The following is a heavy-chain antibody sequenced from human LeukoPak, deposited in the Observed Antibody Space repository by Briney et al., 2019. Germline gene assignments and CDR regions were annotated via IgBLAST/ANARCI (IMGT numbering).Heavy chain of an antibody. V-gene: IGHV1-24*01. CDR2: FDPEDGET. D-gene: IGHD2-15*01. CDR3: ARVDGSPDY. J-gene: IGHJ4*02. Sequence: GASVKVSCKVSGYTLTELSMHWVRQAPGKGLEWMGGFDPEDGETIYAQKFQGRVTITRDTSISTVYMELSSLRSEDTAVYFCARVDGSPDYWGQGTLVTVSS. CDR1: GYTLTELS.